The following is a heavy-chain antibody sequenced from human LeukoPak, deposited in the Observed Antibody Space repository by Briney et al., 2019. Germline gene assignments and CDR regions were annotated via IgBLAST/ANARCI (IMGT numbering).Heavy chain of an antibody. J-gene: IGHJ4*02. CDR3: ATETNGRHYDY. V-gene: IGHV3-21*06. D-gene: IGHD1-14*01. Sequence: GGSLRLSCIASGLTFSTSGFNWVRQAPGKGLEWIASIGPTGSDRYHADSIKGRFTISRDNANNFLYLQMNSLRAEDTAVYYCATETNGRHYDYWGQGTLLTVSS. CDR1: GLTFSTSG. CDR2: IGPTGSDR.